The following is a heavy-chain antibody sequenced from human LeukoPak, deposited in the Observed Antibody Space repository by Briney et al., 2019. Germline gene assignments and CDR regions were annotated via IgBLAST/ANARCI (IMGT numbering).Heavy chain of an antibody. CDR3: AREGDAYYYGSGSWFDP. V-gene: IGHV4-59*01. CDR2: MYYSGST. D-gene: IGHD3-10*01. Sequence: SETLSLTCTVSGGSISSYYWSWIRQPPGKGLEWIGYMYYSGSTNYNPSLKSRVTISVDTSKNQFSLKLSSVTAADTAVYYCAREGDAYYYGSGSWFDPWGQGTLVTVSS. CDR1: GGSISSYY. J-gene: IGHJ5*02.